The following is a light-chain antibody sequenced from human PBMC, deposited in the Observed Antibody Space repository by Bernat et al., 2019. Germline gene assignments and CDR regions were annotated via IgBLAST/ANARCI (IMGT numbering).Light chain of an antibody. CDR3: QQYHNLQNT. CDR2: GAS. Sequence: EMVMTQSPATLSVSPGERATLSCRASQSVSSNLAWYQQKPGQAPRLLIYGASTRATGIPARFSGSGSGTEFTLTISSLQSEDFAVYYCQQYHNLQNTFGQGTKLEIK. J-gene: IGKJ2*01. CDR1: QSVSSN. V-gene: IGKV3-15*01.